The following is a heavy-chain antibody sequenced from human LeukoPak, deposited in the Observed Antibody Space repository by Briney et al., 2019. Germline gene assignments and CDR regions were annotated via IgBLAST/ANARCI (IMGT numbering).Heavy chain of an antibody. CDR2: ISSSSSTI. CDR1: GFTFSSYS. V-gene: IGHV3-48*04. D-gene: IGHD2-2*01. Sequence: GGSLRLSCAASGFTFSSYSMNWVRQAPGKGLEWVSYISSSSSTIYYADSVKGRFTISRDSAKNSLYLQMNSLRAEDTAVYYCARDKGYCSSTSCYDYMDVWGKGTTVTVSS. J-gene: IGHJ6*03. CDR3: ARDKGYCSSTSCYDYMDV.